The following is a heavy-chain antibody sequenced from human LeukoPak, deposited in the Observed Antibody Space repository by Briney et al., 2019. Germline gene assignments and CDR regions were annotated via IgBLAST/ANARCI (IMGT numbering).Heavy chain of an antibody. V-gene: IGHV3-30*18. Sequence: GGSLRLSCAASGXSFSTYGMHWVRQAPGKGLEWVAVLSYDGSNEYYTDSVKGRFTISRDNSKNTLYLQMNSLRAEDTAVYYCAKAESLYYYYGMDVWGQGTTVTVSS. CDR2: LSYDGSNE. CDR1: GXSFSTYG. J-gene: IGHJ6*02. CDR3: AKAESLYYYYGMDV.